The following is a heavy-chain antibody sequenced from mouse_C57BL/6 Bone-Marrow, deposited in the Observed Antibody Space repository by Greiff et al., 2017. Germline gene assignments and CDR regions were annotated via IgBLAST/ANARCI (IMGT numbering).Heavy chain of an antibody. J-gene: IGHJ4*01. CDR1: GFTFTNYC. V-gene: IGHV1-63*01. Sequence: VQLQESGAELVRPGTSVKMSCKASGFTFTNYCIGWAKQRPGHGLEWIGDIYPGGGYTNYNEKFKGKATLTADKSSSTAYMQFSSLTSEDSAIYYCARSGHSTLYAMDYWGQGTSVTVSS. D-gene: IGHD2-5*01. CDR2: IYPGGGYT. CDR3: ARSGHSTLYAMDY.